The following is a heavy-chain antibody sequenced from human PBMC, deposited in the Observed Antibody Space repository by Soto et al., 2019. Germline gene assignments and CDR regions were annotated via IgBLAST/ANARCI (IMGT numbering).Heavy chain of an antibody. V-gene: IGHV3-23*01. D-gene: IGHD2-2*01. CDR3: VRDLFRGLVPAAVFDY. CDR1: GFTFTSYA. J-gene: IGHJ4*02. Sequence: GGSLRLSCAATGFTFTSYAMSWVRQAPGKGLEWVSFISGSGVNTYYADSVKGRVTISRDNSKNMLYLQMNSLRAEDTAAYYCVRDLFRGLVPAAVFDYWGQGTLVTVSS. CDR2: ISGSGVNT.